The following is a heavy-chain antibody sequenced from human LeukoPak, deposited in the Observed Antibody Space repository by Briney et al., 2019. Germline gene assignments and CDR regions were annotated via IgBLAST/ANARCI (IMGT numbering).Heavy chain of an antibody. V-gene: IGHV3-30*14. Sequence: PGGSLRLSCAASGFTFSSYAMHWVRQAPGKGLEWVAVISYDGSNKYYADSVKGRFTISRDNSKNTLYLQMNSLRAEDTAVYYCARGNGTYYYDSSGALDFDYWGQGTLVTVSS. CDR3: ARGNGTYYYDSSGALDFDY. CDR2: ISYDGSNK. CDR1: GFTFSSYA. D-gene: IGHD3-22*01. J-gene: IGHJ4*02.